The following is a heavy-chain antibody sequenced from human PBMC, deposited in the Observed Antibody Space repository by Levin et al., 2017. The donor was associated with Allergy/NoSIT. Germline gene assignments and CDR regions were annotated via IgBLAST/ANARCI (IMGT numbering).Heavy chain of an antibody. CDR3: AREKIVLLVDTHQRETRTCNFDY. D-gene: IGHD2-8*01. V-gene: IGHV3-7*03. J-gene: IGHJ4*02. Sequence: PGGSLRLSCEGTGFTFRSYWMTWVRQAPGKGLEWVANINKDGSEKNYVDSVKGRFTISRDNAKNAVFLQMNSLRVDDSAVYYCAREKIVLLVDTHQRETRTCNFDYWGQGALVAVSS. CDR1: GFTFRSYW. CDR2: INKDGSEK.